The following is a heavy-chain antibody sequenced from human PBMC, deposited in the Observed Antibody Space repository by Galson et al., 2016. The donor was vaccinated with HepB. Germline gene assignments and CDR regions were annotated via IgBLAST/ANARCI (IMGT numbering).Heavy chain of an antibody. CDR3: ARAHYYDSRGQLTIDY. Sequence: SETLSLTCLVSGDSISSYHWSWIRQPPGKGLEWIAYIYYSGRMKYNPSLRSRVTISVDTSKNQFSLKLSSVTAADTAVYYCARAHYYDSRGQLTIDYWGQGTLVTVSS. D-gene: IGHD3-22*01. CDR2: IYYSGRM. CDR1: GDSISSYH. V-gene: IGHV4-59*01. J-gene: IGHJ4*02.